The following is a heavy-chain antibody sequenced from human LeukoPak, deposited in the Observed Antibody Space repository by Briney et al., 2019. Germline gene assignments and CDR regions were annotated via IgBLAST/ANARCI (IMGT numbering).Heavy chain of an antibody. CDR2: IWYDGSNK. Sequence: GGSLRLSCAASGFTFSSYGMHWVRQAPGKGLEWVAVIWYDGSNKYYADSVKGRFTISRDNSKNTLYLQMNSLRAEDTAAYYCARGHSSGWYYLDYWGQGTLVTVSS. CDR3: ARGHSSGWYYLDY. J-gene: IGHJ4*02. D-gene: IGHD6-19*01. CDR1: GFTFSSYG. V-gene: IGHV3-33*01.